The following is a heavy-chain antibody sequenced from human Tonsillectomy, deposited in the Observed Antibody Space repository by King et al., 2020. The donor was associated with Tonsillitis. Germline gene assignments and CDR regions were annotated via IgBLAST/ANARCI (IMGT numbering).Heavy chain of an antibody. D-gene: IGHD1-14*01. Sequence: VQLQESGPGLVKPSETLSLTCTVSGGSITNYYWSWIRQPAGKRLEWIALISSSGSTNYNPSLQSLVTMSVDTSRNQFSLRLTSVTPADTAVYYCAGDLTKPPYNWFDPWGPGTLVTVSS. CDR1: GGSITNYY. V-gene: IGHV4-4*07. CDR3: AGDLTKPPYNWFDP. J-gene: IGHJ5*02. CDR2: ISSSGST.